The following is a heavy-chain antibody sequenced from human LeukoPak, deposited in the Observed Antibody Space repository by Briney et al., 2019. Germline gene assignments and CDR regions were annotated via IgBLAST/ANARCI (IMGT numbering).Heavy chain of an antibody. Sequence: PSETLSLTCTVSGGSISNFYWSWIRQSAGKGLEWVGRISPSGTTDYNPSLKSRLTMSLDTSKNQFSLKLSSVTAADTAVYYCARVVFFAYCGGDCYCPNWFDPWGQGTLVTVSS. V-gene: IGHV4-4*07. CDR2: ISPSGTT. J-gene: IGHJ5*02. D-gene: IGHD2-21*01. CDR1: GGSISNFY. CDR3: ARVVFFAYCGGDCYCPNWFDP.